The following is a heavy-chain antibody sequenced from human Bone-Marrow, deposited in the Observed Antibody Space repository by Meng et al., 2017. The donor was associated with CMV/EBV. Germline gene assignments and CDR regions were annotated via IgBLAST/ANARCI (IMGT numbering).Heavy chain of an antibody. CDR3: ARDGTGERYYYYGMDV. D-gene: IGHD7-27*01. CDR1: GYTFTSYD. J-gene: IGHJ6*02. CDR2: MNPNSGNT. Sequence: ASVKVSCKASGYTFTSYDINWVRQATGQGLEWMGWMNPNSGNTGYAQKFQGRVTMTRNTSISTAYMELSSLRSEDTAVYYCARDGTGERYYYYGMDVWGQGTTVTVSS. V-gene: IGHV1-8*01.